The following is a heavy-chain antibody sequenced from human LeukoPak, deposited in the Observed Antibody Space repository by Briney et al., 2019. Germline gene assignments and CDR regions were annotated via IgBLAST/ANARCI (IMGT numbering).Heavy chain of an antibody. J-gene: IGHJ4*02. CDR3: EKEWAAARLFDL. Sequence: GGSLRLSCAASGFTFSSYAMSWVRQAPGKGLEWVSAISGSGGTSYYADSVKGRFTISRDNSKNTLYLQTNSLRAEDTAVYYCEKEWAAARLFDLWGQGTLVTVSS. V-gene: IGHV3-23*01. CDR1: GFTFSSYA. CDR2: ISGSGGTS. D-gene: IGHD6-13*01.